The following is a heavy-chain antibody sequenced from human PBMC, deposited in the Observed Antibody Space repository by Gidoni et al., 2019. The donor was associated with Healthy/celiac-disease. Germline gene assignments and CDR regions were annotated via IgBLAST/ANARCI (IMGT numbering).Heavy chain of an antibody. CDR1: GGSISSSSYY. D-gene: IGHD3-22*01. CDR3: ARRVYSSGYYDY. Sequence: QLQLQESGPGLVKPSETLSLTCTVSGGSISSSSYYWGWIRQPPGKGLEWIGGSYYRGSTYYNPSLKSRVTISVDTSKNQFSLKLRTVTAADTAVYYCARRVYSSGYYDYWGQGTLITVSS. V-gene: IGHV4-39*01. CDR2: SYYRGST. J-gene: IGHJ4*02.